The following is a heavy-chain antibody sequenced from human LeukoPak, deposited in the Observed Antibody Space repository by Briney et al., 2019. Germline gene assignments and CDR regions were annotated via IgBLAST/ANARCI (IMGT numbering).Heavy chain of an antibody. CDR3: ARDVSSMFPNWFDP. J-gene: IGHJ5*02. D-gene: IGHD6-6*01. Sequence: TSQTLSLTCSVSGVSISSRTYYWTWIRQHPEKGLEWIGYIWNSGSTNYNPALKSRVTISVDTSKNQFSLKLTSVTAADTAIYYCARDVSSMFPNWFDPWGQGILVIVSS. CDR1: GVSISSRTYY. V-gene: IGHV4-31*03. CDR2: IWNSGST.